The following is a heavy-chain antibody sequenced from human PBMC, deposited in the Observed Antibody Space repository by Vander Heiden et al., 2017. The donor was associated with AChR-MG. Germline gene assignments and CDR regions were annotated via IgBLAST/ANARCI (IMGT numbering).Heavy chain of an antibody. V-gene: IGHV4-39*01. CDR3: AIRGSNRGDY. CDR2: IYYSGST. J-gene: IGHJ4*02. Sequence: QLQLQESGPGLVKPSETLSLTCTVSGGSISSSSYNWGWIRQPPGKGLAAIGSIYYSGSTDDNPSLKSRVTISVDTSKNQFSLKMSSVTAADTAVYDCAIRGSNRGDYWGQVTLVTVSS. CDR1: GGSISSSSYN. D-gene: IGHD7-27*01.